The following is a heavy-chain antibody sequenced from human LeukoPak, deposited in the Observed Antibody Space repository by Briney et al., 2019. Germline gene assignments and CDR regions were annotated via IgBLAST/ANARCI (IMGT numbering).Heavy chain of an antibody. Sequence: AETLSLTCTVSGGSISSYYWSRIRQPPGKGLEWIGFIFYSGTTNYNPSLKSRVTISVDTSKNQFSLKLSSVTAADTAVYYYARGGWNKFDYWGQGTLVTVSS. CDR3: ARGGWNKFDY. D-gene: IGHD3-22*01. CDR1: GGSISSYY. CDR2: IFYSGTT. V-gene: IGHV4-59*01. J-gene: IGHJ4*02.